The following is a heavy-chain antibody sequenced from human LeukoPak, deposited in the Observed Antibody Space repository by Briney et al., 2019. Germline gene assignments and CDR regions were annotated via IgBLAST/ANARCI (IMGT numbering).Heavy chain of an antibody. D-gene: IGHD3-16*01. Sequence: SETLSLTCTVSGGSITSYYWSWIRQPPGKGLEWIGSISYSGSTYYNPSLKSRVTISVDTSKNQFSLKLTSVTAADTAIYYCARQADGGYFDYWGQGTLVSVSS. CDR3: ARQADGGYFDY. CDR2: ISYSGST. CDR1: GGSITSYY. V-gene: IGHV4-39*01. J-gene: IGHJ4*02.